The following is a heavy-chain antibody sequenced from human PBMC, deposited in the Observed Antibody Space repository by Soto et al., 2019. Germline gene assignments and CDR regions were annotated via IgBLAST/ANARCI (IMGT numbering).Heavy chain of an antibody. J-gene: IGHJ5*02. CDR1: GGSISSSSYY. V-gene: IGHV4-39*01. Sequence: PSETLSLTCTVSGGSISSSSYYWGWIRQPPGKGLEWIGSIYYSGSTYYNPSLKSRVTISVDTSKNQFSLKLSSVTAADTAVYYCARHDSSGYYYEGNWFGPWGQGTLVTVSS. CDR2: IYYSGST. CDR3: ARHDSSGYYYEGNWFGP. D-gene: IGHD3-22*01.